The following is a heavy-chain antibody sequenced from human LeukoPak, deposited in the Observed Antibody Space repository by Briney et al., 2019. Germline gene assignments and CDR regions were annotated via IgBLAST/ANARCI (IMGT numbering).Heavy chain of an antibody. J-gene: IGHJ4*02. V-gene: IGHV4-59*01. Sequence: SETLSLTCTVSGGSISSYYWSWIRQPPGKGPEWIGYIYYSGSTNCNPSLKSRVTISVDTSKNQFSLKLSSVTAADTAVYYCARGLVVVSGGDYWGQGTLVTVSS. CDR3: ARGLVVVSGGDY. CDR1: GGSISSYY. D-gene: IGHD2-21*02. CDR2: IYYSGST.